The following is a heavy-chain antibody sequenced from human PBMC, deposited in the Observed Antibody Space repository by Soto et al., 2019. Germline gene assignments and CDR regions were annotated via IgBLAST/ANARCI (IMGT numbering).Heavy chain of an antibody. J-gene: IGHJ6*02. CDR3: ARRQLGATTLGLWNYYYGMDV. CDR1: GYTFTSYA. Sequence: QVQLVQSGAEVKKPGASVKVSCKASGYTFTSYAMHWVRQAPGQRLEWMGWINAGNGNTKYSQKFQGRVTITRDTSASTAYMALSSLRSEDTAVYYCARRQLGATTLGLWNYYYGMDVWGQGTTVTVSS. CDR2: INAGNGNT. V-gene: IGHV1-3*01. D-gene: IGHD1-26*01.